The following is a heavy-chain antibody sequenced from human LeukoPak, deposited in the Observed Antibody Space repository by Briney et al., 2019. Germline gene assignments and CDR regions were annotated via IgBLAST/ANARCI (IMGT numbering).Heavy chain of an antibody. D-gene: IGHD3-16*01. Sequence: PGRSLRLSCAASGFTFSSYWMSWVRQAPGKGLEWVANIKQDGSEKYYVDSVKGRFTISRDNAKNSLYLQMNSLRAEDTAVYYCAREGGLRPRGAFDIWGQGTMVTVSS. CDR1: GFTFSSYW. CDR3: AREGGLRPRGAFDI. CDR2: IKQDGSEK. V-gene: IGHV3-7*01. J-gene: IGHJ3*02.